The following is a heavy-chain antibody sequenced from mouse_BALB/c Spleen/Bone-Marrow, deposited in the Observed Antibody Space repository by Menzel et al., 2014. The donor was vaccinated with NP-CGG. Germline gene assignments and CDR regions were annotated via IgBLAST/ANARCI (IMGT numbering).Heavy chain of an antibody. CDR3: ARGGLLRAMDY. D-gene: IGHD2-3*01. J-gene: IGHJ4*01. CDR1: GYSFTGYF. CDR2: INPYNGDT. V-gene: IGHV1-20*02. Sequence: EVKVVESGPELVKPGASVKISCKASGYSFTGYFMNWVMQSHGKSLEWIGRINPYNGDTFYNQKFKGKATLTVDKSFSTAHMELRSLASEDSAVYYCARGGLLRAMDYWGQGTSVTVSS.